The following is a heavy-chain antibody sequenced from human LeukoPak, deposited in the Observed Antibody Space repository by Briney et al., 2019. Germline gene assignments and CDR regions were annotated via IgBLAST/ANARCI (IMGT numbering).Heavy chain of an antibody. D-gene: IGHD3-10*01. J-gene: IGHJ4*02. CDR2: INPNSGGT. CDR1: GSTFTVYY. Sequence: ASVKVSCKASGSTFTVYYMHWVRHAPGQGLEWMGWINPNSGGTTYAQKVQGRVTMTRDTSISTAYMELSRLRSDDTAVYYCARLDSMVRGARPYWGQGTLVTVSS. CDR3: ARLDSMVRGARPY. V-gene: IGHV1-2*02.